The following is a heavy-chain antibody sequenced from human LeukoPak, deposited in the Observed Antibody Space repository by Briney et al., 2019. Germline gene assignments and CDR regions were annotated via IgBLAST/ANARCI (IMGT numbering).Heavy chain of an antibody. CDR3: ARGRGLFTAYYFDY. CDR2: IYYSGST. J-gene: IGHJ4*02. CDR1: GGSNSSGDYY. D-gene: IGHD3-22*01. V-gene: IGHV4-30-4*01. Sequence: SQTLSLTCTVSGGSNSSGDYYWSWIRQPPGKGLEWIGYIYYSGSTYYNPSLKSRVTVSVDTSKNQFSLKLSSVTAADTAVYYCARGRGLFTAYYFDYWGQGTLVTVSS.